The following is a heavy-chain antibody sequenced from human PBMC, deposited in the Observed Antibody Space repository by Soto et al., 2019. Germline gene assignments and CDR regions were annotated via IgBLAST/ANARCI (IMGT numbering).Heavy chain of an antibody. CDR3: ARAPCLGVAHIGY. D-gene: IGHD3-3*01. J-gene: IGHJ4*02. Sequence: SETLSLTCVVPGASRTGIYWSWIRQPPGKGLEWIGYVFHSGSSNYNPSLKSRVTISVDTSKSQVSLRLTSVTAADTAVYYCARAPCLGVAHIGYWGQGTLVTVSS. CDR1: GASRTGIY. CDR2: VFHSGSS. V-gene: IGHV4-59*01.